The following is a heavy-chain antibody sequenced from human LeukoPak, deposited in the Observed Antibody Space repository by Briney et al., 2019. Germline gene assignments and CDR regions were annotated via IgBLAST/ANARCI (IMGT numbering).Heavy chain of an antibody. D-gene: IGHD2-21*02. V-gene: IGHV4-39*07. CDR2: IYYSGST. J-gene: IGHJ4*02. CDR3: ARDGAVVVTALYYFDY. CDR1: GGSISSSSYY. Sequence: SETLSLTCTVSGGSISSSSYYWGWIRQPPGKGLEWIGSIYYSGSTYYNPSLKSRVTISVDTSKNQFSLKLSSVTAADTAVYYCARDGAVVVTALYYFDYWGQGIRVTVSS.